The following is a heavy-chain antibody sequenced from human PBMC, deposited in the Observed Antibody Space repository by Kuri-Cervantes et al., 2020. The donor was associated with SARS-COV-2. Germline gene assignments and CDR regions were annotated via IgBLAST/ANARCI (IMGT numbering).Heavy chain of an antibody. CDR2: INHSGIT. J-gene: IGHJ4*02. V-gene: IGHV4-34*01. D-gene: IGHD2-2*01. CDR1: GGSFSGYY. CDR3: ASRYCSSTSCYRTTGKYYFDY. Sequence: GSLRLSCAVYGGSFSGYYWSWIRQPPGKGLEWIGEINHSGITNYNPSLKSRVTISVDTSKNQFSLKLSSVTAADTAVYYCASRYCSSTSCYRTTGKYYFDYWGQGTLVTVSS.